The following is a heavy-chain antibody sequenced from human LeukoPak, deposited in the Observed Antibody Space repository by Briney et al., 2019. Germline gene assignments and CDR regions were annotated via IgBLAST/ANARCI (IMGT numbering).Heavy chain of an antibody. J-gene: IGHJ4*02. V-gene: IGHV3-9*01. Sequence: SLKISCAASGFTFDDYAMHWVRQAPGKGLEWVSGISWNSGSIGYADSVKGRFTISRDNAKNSLYLQMNSLRAEGTALYYCAKARGGDGYFDYWGQGTLDTVSS. CDR3: AKARGGDGYFDY. CDR2: ISWNSGSI. CDR1: GFTFDDYA. D-gene: IGHD3-10*01.